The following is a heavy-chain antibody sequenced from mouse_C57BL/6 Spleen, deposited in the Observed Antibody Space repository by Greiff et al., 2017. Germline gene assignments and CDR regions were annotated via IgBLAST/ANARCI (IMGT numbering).Heavy chain of an antibody. V-gene: IGHV1-61*01. D-gene: IGHD4-1*01. CDR3: ARGVTGNAWFAY. J-gene: IGHJ3*01. Sequence: QVQLQQPGAELVRPGSSVKLSCKASGYTFTSYWMDWVKQRPGQGLEWIGNIYPSDSETHYNQKFKDKATLTVDKSSSTAYMQLSSLTSEESAVYYCARGVTGNAWFAYWGQGTLVTVSA. CDR2: IYPSDSET. CDR1: GYTFTSYW.